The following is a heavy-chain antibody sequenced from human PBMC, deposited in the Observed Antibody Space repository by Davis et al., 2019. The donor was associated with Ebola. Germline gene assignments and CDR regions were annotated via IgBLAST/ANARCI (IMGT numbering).Heavy chain of an antibody. J-gene: IGHJ4*02. D-gene: IGHD2-21*02. CDR3: ARSRYCGGDCYGSFDY. V-gene: IGHV5-51*01. CDR2: IYPGDSDT. Sequence: GESLKISCKGSGYSFTGYWIAWVRQMPGKGLEWMGIIYPGDSDTRYSPSFQGQVTISADKSISTAYLQWSSLKASDTAMYYCARSRYCGGDCYGSFDYWGQGTLVTVSS. CDR1: GYSFTGYW.